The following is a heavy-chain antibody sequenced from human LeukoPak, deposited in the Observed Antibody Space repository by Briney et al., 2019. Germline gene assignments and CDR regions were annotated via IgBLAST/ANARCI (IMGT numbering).Heavy chain of an antibody. CDR2: ISAYNSNT. CDR1: GYTFTSYG. D-gene: IGHD2-2*02. Sequence: ASVKASCKASGYTFTSYGISWVRQAPGQGLEWMGWISAYNSNTNYAQKLQGRVTMTTDTSTSTAYMELRSLRSDDTAVYYCASPLLYGMSAFDIWGQGTMVTVSS. J-gene: IGHJ3*02. CDR3: ASPLLYGMSAFDI. V-gene: IGHV1-18*01.